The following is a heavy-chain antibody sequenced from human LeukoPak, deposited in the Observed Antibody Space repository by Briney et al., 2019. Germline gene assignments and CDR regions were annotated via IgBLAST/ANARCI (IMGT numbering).Heavy chain of an antibody. V-gene: IGHV3-48*04. CDR1: GFTFSSYG. Sequence: GRSLRLSCAASGFTFSSYGMHWVRQAPGKGLEWISYISSDGYTMYYADSVRGRFTISRDNAKNSLYLQMNTLRAEDTAVYYCARKSGTYGDYRNWFDPWGQGTLVTVS. J-gene: IGHJ5*02. CDR2: ISSDGYTM. D-gene: IGHD4-17*01. CDR3: ARKSGTYGDYRNWFDP.